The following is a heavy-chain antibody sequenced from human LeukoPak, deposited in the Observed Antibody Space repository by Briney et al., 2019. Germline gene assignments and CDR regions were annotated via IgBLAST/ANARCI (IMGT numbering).Heavy chain of an antibody. CDR1: GGPISSYY. V-gene: IGHV4-59*01. CDR3: ARVPET. D-gene: IGHD1-14*01. Sequence: PSETLSLTCTVSGGPISSYYWSWIRQPPGKGLEWIGYIYYSGSTNYNPSLKSRVTISVDTSKNQFSLKLSSVTAADTAVYYCARVPETWGQGTLVTVSS. J-gene: IGHJ4*02. CDR2: IYYSGST.